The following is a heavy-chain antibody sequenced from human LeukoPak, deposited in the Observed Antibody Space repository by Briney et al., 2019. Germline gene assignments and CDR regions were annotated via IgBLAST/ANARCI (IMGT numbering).Heavy chain of an antibody. D-gene: IGHD2-2*01. V-gene: IGHV4-59*01. CDR2: IYYSGST. J-gene: IGHJ3*02. Sequence: PSETLSLTCTVSGGSISSYYWSWIRQPPGKGLEWIGYIYYSGSTNYNPSLKSRVTISVDTSKNQFSLKLSSVTAADTAVYYCARDGHEYCSSTSCYFDAFDIWGQGTMVTVSS. CDR1: GGSISSYY. CDR3: ARDGHEYCSSTSCYFDAFDI.